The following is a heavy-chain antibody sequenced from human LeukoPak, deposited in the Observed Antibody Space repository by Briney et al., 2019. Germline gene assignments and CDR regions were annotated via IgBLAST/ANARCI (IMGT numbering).Heavy chain of an antibody. J-gene: IGHJ4*02. CDR3: AREGYSSSLDY. CDR1: GFIVSKSY. CDR2: ISSSSSYI. D-gene: IGHD6-13*01. Sequence: GGSLRLSCAASGFIVSKSYMNWVRQAPGKGLEWVSSISSSSSYIYYADSVKGRFTISRDNAKNSLYLQMNSLRAEDTAVYYCAREGYSSSLDYWGQGTLVTVSS. V-gene: IGHV3-21*01.